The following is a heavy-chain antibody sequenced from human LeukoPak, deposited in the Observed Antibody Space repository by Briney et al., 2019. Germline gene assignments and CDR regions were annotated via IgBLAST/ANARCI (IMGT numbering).Heavy chain of an antibody. V-gene: IGHV4-59*08. CDR2: IYYSGST. CDR1: GGSISSCY. Sequence: SETLSLTCTISGGSISSCYWSWIREPPGKGLEWIGYIYYSGSTNYNPSLKSRVTISVDTSKNQFSLKLSSVTAADTAVYYCARVGTYSNYAKSWYFDYWGQGTLVTVSS. CDR3: ARVGTYSNYAKSWYFDY. D-gene: IGHD4-11*01. J-gene: IGHJ4*02.